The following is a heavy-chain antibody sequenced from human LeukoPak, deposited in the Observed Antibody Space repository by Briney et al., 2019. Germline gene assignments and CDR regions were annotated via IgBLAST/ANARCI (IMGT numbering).Heavy chain of an antibody. CDR3: ARLRSGWFDP. V-gene: IGHV1-18*01. CDR1: GYTFTSYG. J-gene: IGHJ5*02. D-gene: IGHD3-10*01. Sequence: ASVKVSCKASGYTFTSYGISWVRQAPGQGLEWMGWISACSGDTNYAQKFQGRATMTTDTSTSTAYMELRSLSSDDTAVYYCARLRSGWFDPWGQGTLVTVSS. CDR2: ISACSGDT.